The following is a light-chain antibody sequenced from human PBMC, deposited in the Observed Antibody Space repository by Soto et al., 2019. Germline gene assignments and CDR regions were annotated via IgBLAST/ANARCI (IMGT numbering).Light chain of an antibody. CDR1: QSISSY. Sequence: EIVLTQSPATLSLSPGERATLSCRASQSISSYLAWYQQKPGQAPRLLIYDASNRATGIPARFSGSGSGTDFTLTISNLEPEDVAVYYCQQRSNWPRTFGQGTKLEIK. CDR3: QQRSNWPRT. V-gene: IGKV3-11*01. CDR2: DAS. J-gene: IGKJ2*01.